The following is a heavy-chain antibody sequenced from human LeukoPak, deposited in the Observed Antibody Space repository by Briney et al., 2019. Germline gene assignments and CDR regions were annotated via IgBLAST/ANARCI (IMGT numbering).Heavy chain of an antibody. V-gene: IGHV3-66*01. J-gene: IGHJ3*02. Sequence: PGGSLRLSCAASGFTVSSSYMNWVRQAPGKGLEWVSLIFSGGGTYYADSVKGRFTISRDNSKNTLFLQMNSLRAGDTAVYYCARGGVVYPDSFDIWGRGTMVTVSS. CDR2: IFSGGGT. CDR3: ARGGVVYPDSFDI. D-gene: IGHD2-15*01. CDR1: GFTVSSSY.